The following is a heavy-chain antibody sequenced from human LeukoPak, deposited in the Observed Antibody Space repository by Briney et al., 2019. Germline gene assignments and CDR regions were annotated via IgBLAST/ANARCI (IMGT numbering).Heavy chain of an antibody. Sequence: PSETLSLTCAVYGGSFSGYYWSWIRQPPGKGLEWIGEINHSGSTNYNPSLKSRVTISVDTSKNQFSLKLSSVTAADTAVYYCATRGSSSETDYWGQGTLVTVSS. CDR3: ATRGSSSETDY. D-gene: IGHD6-6*01. CDR2: INHSGST. V-gene: IGHV4-34*01. CDR1: GGSFSGYY. J-gene: IGHJ4*02.